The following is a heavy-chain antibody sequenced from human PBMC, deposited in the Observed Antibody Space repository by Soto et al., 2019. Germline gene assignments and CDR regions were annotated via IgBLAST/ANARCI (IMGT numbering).Heavy chain of an antibody. V-gene: IGHV4-4*07. D-gene: IGHD3-16*01. J-gene: IGHJ5*02. CDR2: MYNNERT. CDR3: ARDDYKDGGNNWFDP. CDR1: GGSITNYY. Sequence: QVQLQQSGPGLVKASETLSLTCTVSGGSITNYYWSWIRQPAGKGLEWIGRMYNNERTNFNLSFKSRDTMSFDTSKNQFTLNLRDVTAADTAAYFCARDDYKDGGNNWFDPWGPGTLVSVSS.